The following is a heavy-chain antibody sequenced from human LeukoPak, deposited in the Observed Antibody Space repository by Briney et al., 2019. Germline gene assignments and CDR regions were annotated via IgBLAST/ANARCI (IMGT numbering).Heavy chain of an antibody. CDR2: FKTNYNQV. Sequence: PGGSLSLSCVASGFSFTDYAMNWVRQAPGKGLEWVSTFKTNYNQVYYAESVRGRFTMSTDNSKKTAYLQMNSLRVEDTAVYYCARDLQDGYSSGWFLDAFDIWGQGTMVTVSS. J-gene: IGHJ3*02. CDR1: GFSFTDYA. V-gene: IGHV3-23*05. D-gene: IGHD6-19*01. CDR3: ARDLQDGYSSGWFLDAFDI.